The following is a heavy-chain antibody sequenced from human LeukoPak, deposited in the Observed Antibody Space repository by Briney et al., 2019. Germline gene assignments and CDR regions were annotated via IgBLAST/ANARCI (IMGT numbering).Heavy chain of an antibody. V-gene: IGHV5-51*01. CDR3: ARYPPIAAGLGGSFDI. CDR1: GYSYTSYW. Sequence: GESLKISCKGSGYSYTSYWIGWVRQMPGKGLEWIGIIYPGDSDTRYSPSFQGQVTISADKSISTAYLQWSSLKASDTAMYYCARYPPIAAGLGGSFDIWGQGTMVTVSS. D-gene: IGHD6-25*01. J-gene: IGHJ3*02. CDR2: IYPGDSDT.